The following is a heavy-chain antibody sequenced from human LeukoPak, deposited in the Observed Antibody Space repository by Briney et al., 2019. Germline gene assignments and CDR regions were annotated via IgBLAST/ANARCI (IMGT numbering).Heavy chain of an antibody. CDR2: ISNNGVRI. J-gene: IGHJ4*02. Sequence: GGSLRLSCAASGFTFTSYAMHWVRQAPGKGLEYVSAISNNGVRIYYANSVRGRFTISRDNSKNTLYLQMGSLRAEDMAVYYCARDLSGGGLDYWGQGTLVTVSS. CDR1: GFTFTSYA. D-gene: IGHD3-10*01. CDR3: ARDLSGGGLDY. V-gene: IGHV3-64*01.